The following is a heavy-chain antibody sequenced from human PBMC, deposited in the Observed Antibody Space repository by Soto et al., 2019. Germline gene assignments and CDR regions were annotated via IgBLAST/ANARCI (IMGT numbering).Heavy chain of an antibody. Sequence: SETLSLTCTVSGGSISSGGYYWSWIRQHPGKGLEWIGYIYYSGSTYYNPSLKSRVTISVDTSKNQFSLKLSSVTAADTAVYYCARGTDSSSWHFDYWGQGTLVTASS. J-gene: IGHJ4*02. D-gene: IGHD6-13*01. CDR1: GGSISSGGYY. CDR3: ARGTDSSSWHFDY. V-gene: IGHV4-31*03. CDR2: IYYSGST.